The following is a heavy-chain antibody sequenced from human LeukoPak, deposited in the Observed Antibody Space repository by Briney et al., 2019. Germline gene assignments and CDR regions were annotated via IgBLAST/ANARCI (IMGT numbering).Heavy chain of an antibody. CDR1: GGTFSSYA. D-gene: IGHD3-16*02. Sequence: ASVKVSCKASGGTFSSYAISWVRQAPGQGLEWMGGIIPIFGTANYAQKFQGRVTITADESTSIAYMELSSLRSEDTAVYYCAREVVGCYDHVWGTYRTLFFDYWGQGTLVTVSS. CDR3: AREVVGCYDHVWGTYRTLFFDY. V-gene: IGHV1-69*13. CDR2: IIPIFGTA. J-gene: IGHJ4*02.